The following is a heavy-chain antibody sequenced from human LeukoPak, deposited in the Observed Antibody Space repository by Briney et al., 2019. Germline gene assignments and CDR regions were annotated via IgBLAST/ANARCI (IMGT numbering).Heavy chain of an antibody. D-gene: IGHD4-23*01. CDR1: GYSFTSYW. V-gene: IGHV5-51*01. Sequence: GESLKTSGKGSGYSFTSYWIGWVRQMPGKGLEWMGITYPGDPDTSYSPSFQGQVTISAAKSISTAYLQWSSLKASDTAMYYCARRPGYGGNNFDYWGQGTLVTVSS. J-gene: IGHJ4*02. CDR2: TYPGDPDT. CDR3: ARRPGYGGNNFDY.